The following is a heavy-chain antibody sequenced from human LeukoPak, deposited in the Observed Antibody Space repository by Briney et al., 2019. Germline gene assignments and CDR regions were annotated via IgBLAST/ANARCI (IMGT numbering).Heavy chain of an antibody. V-gene: IGHV1-2*02. J-gene: IGHJ4*02. Sequence: GASVKVSCKASGYTFTGYYMHWVRQAPGQGLEWVEWVNPDSGGTNYAQKFQGRVTMTRDTSINTAYMELSRLTSDDTAMYYCARIHCSSTSCYYFDYWGQGTLVTVSS. CDR2: VNPDSGGT. D-gene: IGHD2-2*01. CDR3: ARIHCSSTSCYYFDY. CDR1: GYTFTGYY.